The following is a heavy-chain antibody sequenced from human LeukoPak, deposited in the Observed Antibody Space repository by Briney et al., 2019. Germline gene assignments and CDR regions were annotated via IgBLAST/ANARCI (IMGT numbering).Heavy chain of an antibody. D-gene: IGHD3-10*01. CDR3: ARLRPTYGSGSYYNAR. V-gene: IGHV4-34*01. CDR1: GGSFSGYY. J-gene: IGHJ4*02. Sequence: PSETLSLTCAVYGGSFSGYYWSWIRQPPGKGLEWIGEINHSGSTNYNPSLKSRVTILVDTSKHQFSLKLSSVTAADTAVYYCARLRPTYGSGSYYNARWGQGTLVAVSS. CDR2: INHSGST.